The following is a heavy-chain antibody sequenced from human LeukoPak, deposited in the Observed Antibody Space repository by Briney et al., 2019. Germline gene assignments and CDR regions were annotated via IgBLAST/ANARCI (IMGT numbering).Heavy chain of an antibody. CDR2: MWSDGSNK. Sequence: GGSLRLSCAVSGFTFSSYGMHWVRQTPGTGLEWVAVMWSDGSNKYYADSVKGRFTISRDNSKNTLYLQMNSLRAEDTAVYYCARDGAARLGYWYFDIWGRGTLVTVSS. CDR1: GFTFSSYG. CDR3: ARDGAARLGYWYFDI. J-gene: IGHJ2*01. V-gene: IGHV3-33*01. D-gene: IGHD6-6*01.